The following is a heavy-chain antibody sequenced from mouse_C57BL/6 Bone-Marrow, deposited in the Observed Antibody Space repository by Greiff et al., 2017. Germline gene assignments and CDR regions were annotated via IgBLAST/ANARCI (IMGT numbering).Heavy chain of an antibody. CDR2: IYPGSGSN. CDR3: ARPVDSNYWDFDF. Sequence: VQLLQPGAELVKPGASVKLSCKASGYTFTSYSMTWVKQTPGQSLEWIGDIYPGSGSNNYTENLKGKFTMAIDNASSTVYLQLSSLKSEDSAVYYCARPVDSNYWDFDFGGRGTRTTVTS. V-gene: IGHV1-55*01. J-gene: IGHJ1*03. D-gene: IGHD2-5*01. CDR1: GYTFTSYS.